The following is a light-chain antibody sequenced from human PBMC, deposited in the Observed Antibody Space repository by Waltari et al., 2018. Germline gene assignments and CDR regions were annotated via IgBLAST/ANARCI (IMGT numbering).Light chain of an antibody. J-gene: IGLJ2*01. Sequence: QSVLPQPPSASGTPGQTVSISCSGSSSNIGKNSVNWYQHLPGTAPKLLIFSNNQRPSGVPDRFSGSKSGTSASLAISGLQSEDEADYYCAAWDDSLNGQVFGGGTKLTVL. CDR2: SNN. CDR3: AAWDDSLNGQV. CDR1: SSNIGKNS. V-gene: IGLV1-44*01.